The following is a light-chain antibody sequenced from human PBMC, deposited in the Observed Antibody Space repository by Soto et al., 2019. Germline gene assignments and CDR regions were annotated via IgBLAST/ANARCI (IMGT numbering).Light chain of an antibody. Sequence: QSALTQPDSVSGSPGQSITISCTGTSNDDGGYNLVSWFQQHPGKATKLMISEVNKRPSGVSNRFSGSKSANTASLTMSGLQAEDESDYYCCSHVGGSSPQWVFGGGTKLTVL. CDR1: SNDDGGYNL. V-gene: IGLV2-23*02. J-gene: IGLJ3*02. CDR2: EVN. CDR3: CSHVGGSSPQWV.